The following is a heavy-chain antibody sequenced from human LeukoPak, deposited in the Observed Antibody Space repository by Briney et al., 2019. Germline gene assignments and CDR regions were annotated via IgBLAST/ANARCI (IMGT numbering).Heavy chain of an antibody. V-gene: IGHV4-59*08. Sequence: SETLSLTCTVSGGSISSYYWSWIRQSPGKGLEWIGYMYYIEPVNYNPSFKSRVTISIDRSKNQSSLKLNSVTATDTAVYYCAITGYPRCLIDVLDLWGQGTVVTVSS. CDR1: GGSISSYY. CDR2: MYYIEPV. CDR3: AITGYPRCLIDVLDL. D-gene: IGHD1-1*01. J-gene: IGHJ3*01.